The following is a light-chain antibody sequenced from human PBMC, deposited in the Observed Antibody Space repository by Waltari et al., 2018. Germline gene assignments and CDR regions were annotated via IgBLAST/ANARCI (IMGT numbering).Light chain of an antibody. Sequence: EIVLTQSPGTLSLSPGERATLSGRASQTVRTTYLAWYQQKPGQAPTLLIYGASSRATGIPDGFSGSGSGTDFSLTISSLEPEDFAVYYCQQYDISPLTFGGGTKVEIK. J-gene: IGKJ4*01. CDR3: QQYDISPLT. CDR2: GAS. CDR1: QTVRTTY. V-gene: IGKV3-20*01.